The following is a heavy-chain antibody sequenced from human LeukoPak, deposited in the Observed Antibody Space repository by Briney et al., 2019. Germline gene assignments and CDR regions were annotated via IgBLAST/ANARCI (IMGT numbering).Heavy chain of an antibody. Sequence: SETLSLTCAVYGGSFNGYYWSWIRQPPGKGLEWIGEINHSGSTNYNPSLKSRVTISVDTSKNQFSLKLSSVTAADTAVYYCARGPPYYYDSSGYYYTLTADYWGQGTLVTVSS. V-gene: IGHV4-34*01. CDR1: GGSFNGYY. D-gene: IGHD3-22*01. CDR2: INHSGST. J-gene: IGHJ4*02. CDR3: ARGPPYYYDSSGYYYTLTADY.